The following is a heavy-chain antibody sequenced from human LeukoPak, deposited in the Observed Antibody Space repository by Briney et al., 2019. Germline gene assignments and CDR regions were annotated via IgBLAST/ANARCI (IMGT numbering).Heavy chain of an antibody. CDR3: AREFYGSGWYHY. J-gene: IGHJ4*02. Sequence: SETLSLTCTVSGGSISSSSYYWGWIRQPPGKGLEWIGSIYYSGSTYYNPSLKSRVTISVDTPKNQFSLKLSSVTAADTAVYYCAREFYGSGWYHYWGQGTLVTVSS. CDR2: IYYSGST. CDR1: GGSISSSSYY. V-gene: IGHV4-39*07. D-gene: IGHD6-19*01.